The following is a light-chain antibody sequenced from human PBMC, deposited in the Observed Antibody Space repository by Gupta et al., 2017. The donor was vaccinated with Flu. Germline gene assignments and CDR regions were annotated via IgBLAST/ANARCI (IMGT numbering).Light chain of an antibody. Sequence: QSVLTQPPSVSGAPGQRVAISCTGTGSNIGAGYDVHWYRQVPGTAPKLLIYDNNNRHSEGPDRVSGSKSGASAALTITGLQAEEEADYYCQSYDSSRSGSRVFGGGTKVTVL. J-gene: IGLJ3*02. CDR1: GSNIGAGYD. CDR2: DNN. CDR3: QSYDSSRSGSRV. V-gene: IGLV1-40*01.